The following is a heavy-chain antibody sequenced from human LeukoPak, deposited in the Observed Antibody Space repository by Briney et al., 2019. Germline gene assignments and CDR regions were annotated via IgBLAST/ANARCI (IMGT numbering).Heavy chain of an antibody. Sequence: SETLSLTCTVSGGSISSSSYYWGWIRQPPGKGLEWIGSIYYSGSTYYSPSLKSRVTMSVDTSKNQFSLKLSSMTAADTAVYYCARHGSASGWYRSHFDYWGQGTLVTVSS. CDR1: GGSISSSSYY. CDR3: ARHGSASGWYRSHFDY. CDR2: IYYSGST. J-gene: IGHJ4*02. V-gene: IGHV4-39*01. D-gene: IGHD6-19*01.